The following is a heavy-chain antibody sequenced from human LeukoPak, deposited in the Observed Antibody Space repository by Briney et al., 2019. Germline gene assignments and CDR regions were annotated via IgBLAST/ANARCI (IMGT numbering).Heavy chain of an antibody. CDR3: ASVMNTCLRYSHDCRIDY. J-gene: IGHJ4*01. D-gene: IGHD5/OR15-5a*01. Sequence: SETLSLTCTVSGGSISSRCWSWIRQPPRKGLQGIGCIYYSGSTNYKPSLKSRVTVSVDTPKNHFSLKLSSVYAADTGLYSSASVMNTCLRYSHDCRIDYWGKGTPVTVSS. CDR1: GGSISSRC. V-gene: IGHV4-59*11. CDR2: IYYSGST.